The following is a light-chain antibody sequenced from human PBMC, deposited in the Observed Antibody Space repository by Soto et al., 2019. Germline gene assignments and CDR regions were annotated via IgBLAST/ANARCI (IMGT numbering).Light chain of an antibody. CDR2: EVV. CDR3: KSYAGSNTYV. CDR1: NNDIGVYDF. Sequence: QSALTQPPSASGSPGQSVTISCSGTNNDIGVYDFVSWYQHHPGKAPRLIIYEVVQRPSGVPDRFSGSKSGNTASLTVSGLQAAEEADYFCKSYAGSNTYVFGSGTKLTVL. J-gene: IGLJ1*01. V-gene: IGLV2-8*01.